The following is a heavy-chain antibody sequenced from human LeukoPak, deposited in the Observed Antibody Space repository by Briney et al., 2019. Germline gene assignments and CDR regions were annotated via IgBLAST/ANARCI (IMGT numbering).Heavy chain of an antibody. CDR3: ARDGSRGAFDI. CDR1: GFTFSDYY. D-gene: IGHD6-25*01. CDR2: ISGSGTTI. V-gene: IGHV3-11*01. J-gene: IGHJ3*02. Sequence: GGSLRLSCAASGFTFSDYYVSWIRQPPGKGLEWVSYISGSGTTIYYADSVEGRFAISRDNAKNSVYLQMNSLRGEDTAVYFCARDGSRGAFDIWGQGTMVSVSS.